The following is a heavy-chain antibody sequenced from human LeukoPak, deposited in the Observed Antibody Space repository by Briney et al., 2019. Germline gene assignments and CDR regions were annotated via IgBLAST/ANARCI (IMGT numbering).Heavy chain of an antibody. CDR3: ARELGSYSSSSQGDY. Sequence: GGSLRLPCAASGFTFSNYWMSWVRQAPGKGLEWVANIQQDGSEKYYVDSVKGRFTISRDNAKKSLYLQMNSLRVEDTAVYYCARELGSYSSSSQGDYWGQGTLVTVSS. J-gene: IGHJ4*02. CDR2: IQQDGSEK. CDR1: GFTFSNYW. V-gene: IGHV3-7*01. D-gene: IGHD6-6*01.